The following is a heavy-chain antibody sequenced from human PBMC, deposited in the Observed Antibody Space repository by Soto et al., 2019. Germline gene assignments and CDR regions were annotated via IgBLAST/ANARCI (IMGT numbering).Heavy chain of an antibody. CDR2: INPATGAT. Sequence: ASVKVSCKASGYIFTDYYLHWVRQAPGQGLEWMGWINPATGATKYKQNFEGRLSLTRDTSKSTGFMDLSRLKSDDSATYYCARKGYGVAFDSRDKGTLVTVSS. D-gene: IGHD5-18*01. CDR3: ARKGYGVAFDS. J-gene: IGHJ3*01. CDR1: GYIFTDYY. V-gene: IGHV1-2*02.